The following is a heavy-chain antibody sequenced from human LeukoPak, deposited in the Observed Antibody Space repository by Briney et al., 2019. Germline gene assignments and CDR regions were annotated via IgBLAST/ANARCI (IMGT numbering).Heavy chain of an antibody. Sequence: ASVKVSCKASGYTFTSYDINWVRQATGQGLEWMGWMNPNSGNTGYAQKFQGRVTMTRNTSISTAYMELSSLRSEDTAVYYCARGTAYANWFDPWGQGTLVTVSS. V-gene: IGHV1-8*01. CDR1: GYTFTSYD. CDR2: MNPNSGNT. J-gene: IGHJ5*02. CDR3: ARGTAYANWFDP. D-gene: IGHD4-17*01.